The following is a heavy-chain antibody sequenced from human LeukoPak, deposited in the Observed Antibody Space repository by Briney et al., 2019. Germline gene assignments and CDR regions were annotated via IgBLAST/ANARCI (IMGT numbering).Heavy chain of an antibody. V-gene: IGHV4-59*01. Sequence: PSETLSLTRTVSGDSISRNYRSWIRQPPGKGLEWIGDIHYSGITKYDPSLKSRVTMSVDTSKNQFSLKLGSVTAADTAVYYCARVQNPTCGPCSGGSCQASYFDSWGQGTLVAVSS. CDR1: GDSISRNY. D-gene: IGHD2-15*01. CDR2: IHYSGIT. J-gene: IGHJ4*02. CDR3: ARVQNPTCGPCSGGSCQASYFDS.